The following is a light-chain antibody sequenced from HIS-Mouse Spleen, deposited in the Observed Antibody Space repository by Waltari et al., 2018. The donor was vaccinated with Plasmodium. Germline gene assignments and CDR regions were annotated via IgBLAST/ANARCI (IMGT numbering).Light chain of an antibody. J-gene: IGKJ3*01. V-gene: IGKV3-15*01. CDR2: GAS. CDR3: QQYNNWPFT. CDR1: QLVSSN. Sequence: EIVMTQSPATLSVSPGERATLSCRASQLVSSNLAWYQQKPGQAPRPLIYGASTRATGIPARFSGSGSGTEFTLTISSLQSEDFAVYYCQQYNNWPFTFGPGTKVDIK.